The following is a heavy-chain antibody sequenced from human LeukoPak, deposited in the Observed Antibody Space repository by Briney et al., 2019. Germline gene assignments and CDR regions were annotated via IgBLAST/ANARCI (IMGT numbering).Heavy chain of an antibody. CDR1: GFTFSSYA. J-gene: IGHJ4*02. CDR2: ISKSGGSS. CDR3: AKEKEFYFDN. Sequence: PGGSLRLSCAASGFTFSSYAMSWVRQAPGKGLEWVSGISKSGGSSYCADSVKGRFTISRDNSKNTLYLQMNSLRAEDTAVYYCAKEKEFYFDNWGQGALVTVSS. D-gene: IGHD3-10*01. V-gene: IGHV3-23*01.